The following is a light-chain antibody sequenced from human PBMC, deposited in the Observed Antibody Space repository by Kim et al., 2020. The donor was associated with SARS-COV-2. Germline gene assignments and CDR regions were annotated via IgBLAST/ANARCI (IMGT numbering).Light chain of an antibody. CDR3: QHYNNWPLT. J-gene: IGKJ1*01. CDR1: QSVSSN. Sequence: EIVMTQSPATLSVSPGERATLSCRASQSVSSNIAWYQQIPGQAPRLLIYGASTRATGIPARFSGSGSGTEFTLTISSLQSEDFAVYYCQHYNNWPLTFGQGTKVDIK. CDR2: GAS. V-gene: IGKV3-15*01.